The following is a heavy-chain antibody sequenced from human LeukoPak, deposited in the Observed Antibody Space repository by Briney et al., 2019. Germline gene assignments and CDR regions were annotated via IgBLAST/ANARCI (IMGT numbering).Heavy chain of an antibody. J-gene: IGHJ5*02. V-gene: IGHV1-2*02. CDR2: INPNSGDT. D-gene: IGHD3-10*01. Sequence: ASVKVSCKASGYTFTGYHMHWVRQAPGQGLEWMGWINPNSGDTNYAQLFQGRVTMTRDTSISTAYMELTRLTSDDTAVYYCARWGRFGSGSSRWFDPWGQGTLVTVSS. CDR3: ARWGRFGSGSSRWFDP. CDR1: GYTFTGYH.